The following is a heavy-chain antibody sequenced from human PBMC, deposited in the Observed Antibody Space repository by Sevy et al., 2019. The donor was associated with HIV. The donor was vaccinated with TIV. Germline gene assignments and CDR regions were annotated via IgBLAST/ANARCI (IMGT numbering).Heavy chain of an antibody. V-gene: IGHV3-30*18. J-gene: IGHJ3*02. CDR2: VSYDGSTK. Sequence: VGSLRLSCAASGFIFSNYGMHWVRQAPGKGLEWVAVVSYDGSTKYYTGSVRGRFSISRDNSKNTVYLQMNSLRVEDTAVYYCAKGSKATGSAFDIWGQRTMVTVSS. CDR3: AKGSKATGSAFDI. CDR1: GFIFSNYG. D-gene: IGHD1-1*01.